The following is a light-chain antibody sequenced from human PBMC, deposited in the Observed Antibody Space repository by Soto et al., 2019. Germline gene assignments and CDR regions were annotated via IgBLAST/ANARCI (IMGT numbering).Light chain of an antibody. CDR3: QQRGNWHVT. CDR1: QSVGSY. V-gene: IGKV3-11*01. J-gene: IGKJ1*01. Sequence: EIVLTQSPATLSLSPGERATLSCRASQSVGSYFAWYQQKPGQAPRLLIYDASNRATGIPARFSGSGSWTHFTITISSLEPDDFAVYYCQQRGNWHVTFDQGTRVDIK. CDR2: DAS.